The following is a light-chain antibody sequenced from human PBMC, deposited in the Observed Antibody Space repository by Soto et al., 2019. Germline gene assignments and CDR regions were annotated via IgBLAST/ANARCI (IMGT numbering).Light chain of an antibody. Sequence: EIVMTQSPATLSVSPGERATLSCRASQYVGPNVDWYQQTPGQAPRLLIYGATTRVTGIAARFICSGSGRDFTLTISSLQSEDSAVYYCQHGRAVGPGT. V-gene: IGKV3-15*01. CDR2: GAT. CDR1: QYVGPN. CDR3: QHGRA. J-gene: IGKJ3*01.